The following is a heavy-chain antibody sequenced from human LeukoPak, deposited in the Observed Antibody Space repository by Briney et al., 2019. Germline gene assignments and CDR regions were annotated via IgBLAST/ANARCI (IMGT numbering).Heavy chain of an antibody. CDR3: ARGGYCTNGVCWDDAFDI. CDR1: GGSISSGGYS. D-gene: IGHD2-8*01. CDR2: IYHSGST. V-gene: IGHV4-30-2*01. Sequence: SETLSLTCAASGGSISSGGYSWSWIRQPPGKGLEWIGYIYHSGSTYYNPSLKSRVTISVDRSKNQFSLKLSSVTAADTAVYYCARGGYCTNGVCWDDAFDIWGQGTMVTVSS. J-gene: IGHJ3*02.